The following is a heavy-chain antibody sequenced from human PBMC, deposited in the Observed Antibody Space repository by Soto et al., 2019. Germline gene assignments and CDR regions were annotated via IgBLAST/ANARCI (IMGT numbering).Heavy chain of an antibody. J-gene: IGHJ4*02. Sequence: EVQLVESGGGLVQPGGSLRLSCVASAFSFANYDMHWVRQVTGRGLEWVSGIGMAGDTYYSSSVKGRFIISRENAKDSLFLQMNSLTPDDTAVYYCTRGIYFGYPLPRRYFDSWGQGTLDTVSS. D-gene: IGHD2-21*01. CDR2: IGMAGDT. V-gene: IGHV3-13*01. CDR3: TRGIYFGYPLPRRYFDS. CDR1: AFSFANYD.